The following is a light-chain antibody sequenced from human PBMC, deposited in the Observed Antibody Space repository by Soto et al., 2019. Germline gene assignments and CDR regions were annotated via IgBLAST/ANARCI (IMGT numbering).Light chain of an antibody. V-gene: IGKV1-5*01. Sequence: DIQMTQSPSTLSASVGDRVTITCRASQSIISWLAWYQQKPGKAPKLRIYDASTLERGIPSRFSGRGSGTHFILTINNLQPEDFATYYCQQFNSLFGQGTRLEIK. J-gene: IGKJ5*01. CDR2: DAS. CDR3: QQFNSL. CDR1: QSIISW.